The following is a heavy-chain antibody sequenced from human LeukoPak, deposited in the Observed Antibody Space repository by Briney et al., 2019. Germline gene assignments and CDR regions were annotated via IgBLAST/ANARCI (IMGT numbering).Heavy chain of an antibody. CDR3: ATVIFVYSAFDI. CDR2: IKSKHDGATT. D-gene: IGHD3-16*02. V-gene: IGHV3-15*01. J-gene: IGHJ3*02. Sequence: GGSLRLSCAASGFTFSSYAMSWVRQAPGKGLEWVGRIKSKHDGATTDYAAPVKGRFTISRDDSKNTLYLQMTSLNAEDSAVYFCATVIFVYSAFDIWGQGTVVTVSS. CDR1: GFTFSSYA.